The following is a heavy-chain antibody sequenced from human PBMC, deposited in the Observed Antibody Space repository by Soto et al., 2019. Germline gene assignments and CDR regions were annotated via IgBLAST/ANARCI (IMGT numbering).Heavy chain of an antibody. D-gene: IGHD2-15*01. V-gene: IGHV1-3*01. Sequence: ASVKVSCKASGYTFTSYAMHWVRQAPGQRLEWMGWINAGNGNTKYSQKFQGRVTITRDTSASTAYMELSSLRSEDTAVYYCARRDCSGGSCYPFEDWFDPWGQGTLVTVSS. CDR3: ARRDCSGGSCYPFEDWFDP. CDR2: INAGNGNT. CDR1: GYTFTSYA. J-gene: IGHJ5*02.